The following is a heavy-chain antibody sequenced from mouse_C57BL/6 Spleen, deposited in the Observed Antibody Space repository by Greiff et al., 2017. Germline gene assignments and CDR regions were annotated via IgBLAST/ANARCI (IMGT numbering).Heavy chain of an antibody. J-gene: IGHJ4*01. Sequence: QVQLQQPGAELVKPGASVKLSCKASGYTFTSYWMQWVKQRPGQGLEWIGEIDPSDSYTNYNQKFKGKATLTVDTSSSTAYMQLSSLTSEDSAVYYCGPFSMDYWGQGTSVTVSS. CDR1: GYTFTSYW. CDR3: GPFSMDY. CDR2: IDPSDSYT. V-gene: IGHV1-50*01.